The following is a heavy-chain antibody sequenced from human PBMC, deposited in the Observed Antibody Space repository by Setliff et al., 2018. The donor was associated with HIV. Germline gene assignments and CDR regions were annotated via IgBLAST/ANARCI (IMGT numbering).Heavy chain of an antibody. D-gene: IGHD2-2*02. V-gene: IGHV3-15*01. CDR1: GFTFSTYW. Sequence: LRLSCAASGFTFSTYWMTWVRQAPGKGLEWVGHIKSETYGGTTDYAAPVEGRFTISRDDSKKTLYLQMNSLKSEDTAVYYCGTDVPYTGGGALYIWGQGTMVTVSS. CDR2: IKSETYGGTT. J-gene: IGHJ3*02. CDR3: GTDVPYTGGGALYI.